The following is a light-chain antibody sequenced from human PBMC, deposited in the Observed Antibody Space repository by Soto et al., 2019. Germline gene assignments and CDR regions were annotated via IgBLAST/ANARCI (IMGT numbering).Light chain of an antibody. Sequence: EVVITQSPSTLPVSPGGRVTLSRRASQSVGNNLAWYQQRPGQPPRLLIYGASSRATGIADRFSGSGSGTDFTLTISRLEPEDFALYYCQQYGYPPITFGQGTRLEI. CDR2: GAS. CDR1: QSVGNN. J-gene: IGKJ5*01. V-gene: IGKV3-20*01. CDR3: QQYGYPPIT.